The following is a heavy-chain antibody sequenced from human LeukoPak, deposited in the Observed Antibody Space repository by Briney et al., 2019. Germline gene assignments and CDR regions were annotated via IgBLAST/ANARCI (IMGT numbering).Heavy chain of an antibody. CDR2: INPNSGGT. V-gene: IGHV1-18*01. Sequence: ASVKVSCKASGYTFTSYDINWVRQATGQGLEWMGWINPNSGGTNYAQKLQGRVTMTTDTSTSTAYMELRSLRSDDTAVYYCARNIYYDSSGYFDYWGQGTLVTVSS. D-gene: IGHD3-22*01. CDR3: ARNIYYDSSGYFDY. J-gene: IGHJ4*02. CDR1: GYTFTSYD.